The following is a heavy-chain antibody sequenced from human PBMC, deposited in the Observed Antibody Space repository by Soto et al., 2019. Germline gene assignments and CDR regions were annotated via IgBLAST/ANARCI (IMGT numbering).Heavy chain of an antibody. V-gene: IGHV3-33*01. D-gene: IGHD3-22*01. CDR1: GFTFSSYG. J-gene: IGHJ4*02. CDR2: IWYDGSDK. CDR3: ARETRLFRASLDY. Sequence: GGSLRLSCAASGFTFSSYGMHWVRQAPGKGLEWVAVIWYDGSDKYYADSVKGRFTISRDNSKNTLYLQMNSLRAEDTAVYYCARETRLFRASLDYWGQGTLVTVSS.